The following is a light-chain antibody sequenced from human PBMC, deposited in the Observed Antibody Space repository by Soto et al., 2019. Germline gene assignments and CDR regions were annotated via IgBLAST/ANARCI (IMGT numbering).Light chain of an antibody. J-gene: IGLJ1*01. Sequence: QPALTQPPSASRTPGQRVTISCSGSSSNIGSNTVNWYQQLPGTAPKLLIYSNNQRPSGVPDRFSGSKSGTSASLAISGLQSEDEADYYCAAWDDSLNGYVFGTGTKVTVL. V-gene: IGLV1-44*01. CDR1: SSNIGSNT. CDR2: SNN. CDR3: AAWDDSLNGYV.